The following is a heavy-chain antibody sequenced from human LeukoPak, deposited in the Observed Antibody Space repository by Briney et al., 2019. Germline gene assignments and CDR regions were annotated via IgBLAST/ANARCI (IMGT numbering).Heavy chain of an antibody. CDR1: GGSFSGYY. J-gene: IGHJ3*02. V-gene: IGHV4-34*01. Sequence: PSETLSLTCAVYGGSFSGYYWSWIRQPPGKGLEWIGEINHSGSTNYNPSIKSRVTISVDTAKNQFSLKLRSVTAADTAVYYCAGGESRVDAFDIWGQGKMVTVSS. CDR3: AGGESRVDAFDI. CDR2: INHSGST.